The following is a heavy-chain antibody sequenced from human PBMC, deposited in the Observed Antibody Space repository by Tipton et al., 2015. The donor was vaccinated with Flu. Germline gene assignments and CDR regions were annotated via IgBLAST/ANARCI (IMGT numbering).Heavy chain of an antibody. D-gene: IGHD2-15*01. CDR3: AGGCSGGACDSFGHAFHI. CDR2: ISPYNGDT. J-gene: IGHJ3*02. CDR1: GYTFTSYA. Sequence: QSGPEVKKPGASVKVSCKASGYTFTSYAISWVRQAPGQGLEWMGWISPYNGDTNYAQKLQGRVTMTTDSSTSTAYMEVRRLRADDAAVYYCAGGCSGGACDSFGHAFHIGSEGTMLTVPS. V-gene: IGHV1-18*01.